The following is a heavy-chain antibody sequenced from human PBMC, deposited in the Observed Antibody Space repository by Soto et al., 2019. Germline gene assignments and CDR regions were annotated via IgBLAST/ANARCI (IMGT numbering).Heavy chain of an antibody. Sequence: QVQLVQSGAEVKKPGSSVKVSCKASGGTFSSYTISWVRQAPGQGLEWMGRIIPILGIANYAQKFQGRVTITADKSTSTAYMELSSLRSEDTDVYYCVKIAVAGTGYFDYWGQGTLVTVSS. J-gene: IGHJ4*02. V-gene: IGHV1-69*02. D-gene: IGHD6-19*01. CDR1: GGTFSSYT. CDR3: VKIAVAGTGYFDY. CDR2: IIPILGIA.